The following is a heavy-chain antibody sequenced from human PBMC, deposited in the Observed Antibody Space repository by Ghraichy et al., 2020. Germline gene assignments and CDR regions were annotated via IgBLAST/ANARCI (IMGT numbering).Heavy chain of an antibody. D-gene: IGHD3-10*01. J-gene: IGHJ4*02. CDR1: GFTFSNAW. CDR2: IKSKTDGGTT. V-gene: IGHV3-15*01. CDR3: TTGELWFGEADY. Sequence: GGSLRLSRAASGFTFSNAWMSWVRQAPGKGLEWVGRIKSKTDGGTTDYAAPVKGRFTISRDDSKNTLYLQMNSLKTEDTAVYYCTTGELWFGEADYWGQGTLVTVSS.